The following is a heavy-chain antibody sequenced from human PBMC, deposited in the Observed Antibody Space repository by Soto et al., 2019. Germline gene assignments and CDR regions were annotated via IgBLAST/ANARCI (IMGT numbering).Heavy chain of an antibody. J-gene: IGHJ4*02. CDR2: IYHSGST. Sequence: SETLSLTCAVSGGSISSGGYSWSWIRQPPGKGLEWIGYIYHSGSTYYNPSLKSRVTISVDNSKNTLYLQMGSLRAEDMAVYYCARRDGYNFDYWGQGTLVTVSS. CDR1: GGSISSGGYS. V-gene: IGHV4-30-2*02. CDR3: ARRDGYNFDY. D-gene: IGHD5-12*01.